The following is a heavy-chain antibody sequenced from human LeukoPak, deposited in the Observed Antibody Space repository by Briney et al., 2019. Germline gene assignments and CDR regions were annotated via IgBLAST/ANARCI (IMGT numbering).Heavy chain of an antibody. V-gene: IGHV1-8*03. D-gene: IGHD3-10*01. CDR2: MNPNSGNT. J-gene: IGHJ6*03. CDR1: GYTFTSYD. Sequence: ASVKVSCKASGYTFTSYDINWVRQATGQGLEWMGWMNPNSGNTGYAQKFQGRVTITRNTSISTAYMELSSLRSEDTAVYYCARGHKGSGSFYYYYYMDVWGKGTTVTVSS. CDR3: ARGHKGSGSFYYYYYMDV.